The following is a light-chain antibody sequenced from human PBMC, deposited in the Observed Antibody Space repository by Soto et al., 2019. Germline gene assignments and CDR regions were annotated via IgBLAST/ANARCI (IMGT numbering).Light chain of an antibody. CDR3: QQYHYWPYT. Sequence: VLTRSPATLSVSPAERVTLSCSASQSVSSLLAWYQQKPGQAPRLLIYSTATRATGIPARFSGSGSGTEFTLTISSLQSEDFAIYYCQQYHYWPYTFGQETKVDIK. CDR2: STA. CDR1: QSVSSL. J-gene: IGKJ2*01. V-gene: IGKV3-15*01.